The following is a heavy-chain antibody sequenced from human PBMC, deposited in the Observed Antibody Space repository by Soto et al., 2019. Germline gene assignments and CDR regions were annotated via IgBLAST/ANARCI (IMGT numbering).Heavy chain of an antibody. CDR1: GGSISSYY. D-gene: IGHD2-15*01. CDR3: ARDRRYCSGGSCYYNWFDP. Sequence: SETLSLTCIVSGGSISSYYWSWIRQPPGKGLEWIGYIYYSGSTNYNPSLKSRVTISVDTSKNQFSLKLSSVTAADTAVYYCARDRRYCSGGSCYYNWFDPWGQGTLVTVSS. CDR2: IYYSGST. J-gene: IGHJ5*02. V-gene: IGHV4-59*01.